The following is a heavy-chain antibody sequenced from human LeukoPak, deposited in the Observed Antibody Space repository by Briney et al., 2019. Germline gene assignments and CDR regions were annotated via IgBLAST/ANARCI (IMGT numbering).Heavy chain of an antibody. CDR3: AKDLVYGGTPR. Sequence: PGGSLRLSCAASGFTVSSNYMSWVRQAPGKGLEWVSVIYSGGSTYYADSVKGRFTISRGNSKNTLYLQMNSLRAEDTAVYYCAKDLVYGGTPRWGQGTLVTVSS. CDR1: GFTVSSNY. CDR2: IYSGGST. V-gene: IGHV3-53*01. D-gene: IGHD4-23*01. J-gene: IGHJ4*02.